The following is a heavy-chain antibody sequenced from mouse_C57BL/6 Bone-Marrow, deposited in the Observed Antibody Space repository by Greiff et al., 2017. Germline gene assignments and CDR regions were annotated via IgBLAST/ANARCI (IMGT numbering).Heavy chain of an antibody. V-gene: IGHV1-53*01. Sequence: QVQLQQSGTELVKPGASVKLSCKASGYTFTSYWMHWVKQRPGQGLEWIGNINPSNGGTNYNEKFKSKATLTVDKSSSTAYMQLSSLTSEDSAVYYCARWGTTVPFFAYWGQGTLVTVSA. J-gene: IGHJ3*01. CDR3: ARWGTTVPFFAY. CDR2: INPSNGGT. D-gene: IGHD1-1*01. CDR1: GYTFTSYW.